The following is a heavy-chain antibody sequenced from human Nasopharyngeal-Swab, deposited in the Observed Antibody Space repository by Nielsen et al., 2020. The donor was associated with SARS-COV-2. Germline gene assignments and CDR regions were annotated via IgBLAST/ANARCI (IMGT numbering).Heavy chain of an antibody. V-gene: IGHV3-11*04. CDR2: ISSSGSTI. CDR3: ARDYYDSSGYYNNWFDP. CDR1: GFTFSDYY. D-gene: IGHD3-22*01. J-gene: IGHJ5*02. Sequence: SLKISCAASGFTFSDYYMSWIRQAPGKGLEWVSYISSSGSTIYYADSVKGRFTISRDNAKNSLYLQMNSLRAEDTAVYYCARDYYDSSGYYNNWFDPWGQGTLVTVSS.